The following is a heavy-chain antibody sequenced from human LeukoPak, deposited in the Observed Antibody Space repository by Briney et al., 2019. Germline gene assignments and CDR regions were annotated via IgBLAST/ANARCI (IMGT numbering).Heavy chain of an antibody. J-gene: IGHJ4*02. D-gene: IGHD6-19*01. CDR2: IIPIFGTA. CDR3: ARDLAVAGLVFDY. CDR1: GGTFSSYA. V-gene: IGHV1-69*05. Sequence: SSVKVSCKASGGTFSSYAISWVRQAPGQGLEWMGGIIPIFGTANYAQKLQGRVTMTTDTSTSTAYMELRGLRSDDTAVYYCARDLAVAGLVFDYWGQGTLVTVSS.